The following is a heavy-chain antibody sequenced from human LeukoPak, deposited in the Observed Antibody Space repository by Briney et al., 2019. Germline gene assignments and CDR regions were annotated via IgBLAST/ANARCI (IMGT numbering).Heavy chain of an antibody. J-gene: IGHJ4*02. V-gene: IGHV4-39*07. Sequence: SETLSLTCTVSGGSISSSSYYWGWIRQPPGKGLEWIGSIYYSGSTYYNPSLKSRVTISVDTSKNQFSLKLSSVTAADTAVYYCAREYYGDYRYWGQGTLVTVSS. CDR2: IYYSGST. D-gene: IGHD4-17*01. CDR3: AREYYGDYRY. CDR1: GGSISSSSYY.